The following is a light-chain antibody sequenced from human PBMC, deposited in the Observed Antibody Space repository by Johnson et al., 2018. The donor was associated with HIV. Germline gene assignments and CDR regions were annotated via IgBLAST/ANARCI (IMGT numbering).Light chain of an antibody. J-gene: IGLJ1*01. V-gene: IGLV1-51*02. CDR2: GND. Sequence: QSVLTQPPSVSAAPGQKVTISCSGSSSNIGNNYVSWYQQLPGTAPKLLIYGNDKRPSGIPDRFSGSKSGTSANLDITGLQTGDEADYYCGTWDSSLSASPLGTGTKVTVL. CDR3: GTWDSSLSASP. CDR1: SSNIGNNY.